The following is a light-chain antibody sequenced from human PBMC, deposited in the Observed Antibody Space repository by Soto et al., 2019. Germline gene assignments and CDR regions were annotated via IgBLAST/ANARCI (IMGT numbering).Light chain of an antibody. CDR1: QSISSW. J-gene: IGKJ1*01. CDR2: DAS. CDR3: QQYNSYWKT. Sequence: DIQMTQSPSTLSASVGDRVTINCRASQSISSWLAWYQQKPGKAPKLLIYDASSLESGVPSRFSGSGSGTEFTLTIISLQPDDFATYYCQQYNSYWKTFGQGTKVDIK. V-gene: IGKV1-5*01.